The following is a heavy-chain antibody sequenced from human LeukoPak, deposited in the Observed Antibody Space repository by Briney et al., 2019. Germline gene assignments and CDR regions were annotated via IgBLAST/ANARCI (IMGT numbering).Heavy chain of an antibody. CDR3: ARAGYYGSGSQDTFDY. Sequence: GGSLRLSCAASGFTFSSYCMHWVRQAPGKGLEWVAVVWYDGSDKYYADSVKGRFTISRDNSKNTLYLQMNSLRAEDTAVYYCARAGYYGSGSQDTFDYWGQGTLVTVSS. D-gene: IGHD3-10*01. V-gene: IGHV3-33*01. CDR2: VWYDGSDK. CDR1: GFTFSSYC. J-gene: IGHJ4*02.